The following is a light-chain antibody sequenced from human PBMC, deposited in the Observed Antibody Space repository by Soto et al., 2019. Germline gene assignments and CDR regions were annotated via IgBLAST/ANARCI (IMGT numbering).Light chain of an antibody. V-gene: IGKV1-33*01. CDR2: DAS. CDR1: QGIAGW. J-gene: IGKJ3*01. CDR3: QHYDNVPTFT. Sequence: DIQMIQSPSSVSASVGDRVTVTCRASQGIAGWLAWYQQRPGKAPKLLIYDASNLEAGVPSRFTGSGFGTHFTLSISSLQPEDYATYFCQHYDNVPTFTFGPGTKVDIK.